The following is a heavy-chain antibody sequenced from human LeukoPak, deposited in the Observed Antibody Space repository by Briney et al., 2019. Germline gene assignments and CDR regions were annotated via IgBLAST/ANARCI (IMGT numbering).Heavy chain of an antibody. CDR1: GYTFTSYG. V-gene: IGHV1-18*01. Sequence: ASVKVSCKASGYTFTSYGISWVRQAPGQGLEWIGWISAYNGNTNYAQKLQGRVTMSTDTSTSPGYMELRSLRSDDTAVYYCARGLQETLAWLKALSAFDIWGQGTMVTVSS. J-gene: IGHJ3*02. CDR3: ARGLQETLAWLKALSAFDI. CDR2: ISAYNGNT. D-gene: IGHD5-24*01.